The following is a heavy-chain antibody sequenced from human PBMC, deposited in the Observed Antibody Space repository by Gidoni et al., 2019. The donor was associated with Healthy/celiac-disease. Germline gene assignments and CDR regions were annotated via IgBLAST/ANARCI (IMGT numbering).Heavy chain of an antibody. V-gene: IGHV4-39*01. J-gene: IGHJ4*02. CDR2: IYYSGST. CDR1: GGSISSSSYY. D-gene: IGHD2-2*01. Sequence: QLQLQESCPGLVKPSETLSLTCTVSGGSISSSSYYWGWIRQPPGKGLEWIGSIYYSGSTYYNPSLKSRVTISVDTAKNQFSLKLSSVTAADTAVYYCAIHDDIVVVPAAPPSDYWGQGTLVTVSS. CDR3: AIHDDIVVVPAAPPSDY.